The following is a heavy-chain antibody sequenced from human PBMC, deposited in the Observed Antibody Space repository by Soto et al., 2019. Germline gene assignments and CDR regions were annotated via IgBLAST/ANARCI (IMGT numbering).Heavy chain of an antibody. CDR3: AGGGVRGVITRTRDYYGMDV. V-gene: IGHV5-51*01. Sequence: GESLKISCKGSGYTFTNHWIAWVRQMPGKGLEWMGIIYPADSDTRYSPSFQGQVTISADKSINTAYVQWSSLKASDTAMYYCAGGGVRGVITRTRDYYGMDVWGQGTTVTVSS. J-gene: IGHJ6*02. CDR2: IYPADSDT. D-gene: IGHD3-10*01. CDR1: GYTFTNHW.